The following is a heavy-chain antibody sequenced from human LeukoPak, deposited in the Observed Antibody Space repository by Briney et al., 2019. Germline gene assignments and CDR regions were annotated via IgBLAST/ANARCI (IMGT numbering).Heavy chain of an antibody. Sequence: SETLSLTCAVSDESFINYYWSWLRQAPGKGLEWIGSIYYSGNTYYSPSLMSRVTISVDTSKNQFSLNLSSVTAADTAVYYCARECGGDCYSVTDAFDIWGQGTMVTVSS. CDR2: IYYSGNT. J-gene: IGHJ3*02. V-gene: IGHV4-59*12. CDR3: ARECGGDCYSVTDAFDI. D-gene: IGHD2-21*02. CDR1: DESFINYY.